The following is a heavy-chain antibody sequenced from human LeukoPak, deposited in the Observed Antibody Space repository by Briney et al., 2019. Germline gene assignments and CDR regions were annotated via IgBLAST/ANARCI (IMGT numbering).Heavy chain of an antibody. V-gene: IGHV1-46*01. Sequence: VASVKVSCKASGYTFTSYYMHWVRQAPGQGLEWMGIINPSGGSTSYAQKFQGRVTMTRDTSTSTVYMELSSLRSEDTAVYYCARDLSRITGTTNWFDPWGQGTLVTVSS. J-gene: IGHJ5*02. D-gene: IGHD1-7*01. CDR1: GYTFTSYY. CDR2: INPSGGST. CDR3: ARDLSRITGTTNWFDP.